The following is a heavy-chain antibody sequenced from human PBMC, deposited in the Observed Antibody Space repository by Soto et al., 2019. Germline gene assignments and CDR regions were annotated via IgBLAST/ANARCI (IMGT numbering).Heavy chain of an antibody. Sequence: GGSLRLSCAASGFTVSSNYMSWVRQAPGKGLEWVSVIYSGGSTYYADSVKGRFTISRDNSKNTLYLQMNSLRAEDTAVYYCARDFSSSSSTWSYYYYMDVWGKGTTVTVSS. CDR1: GFTVSSNY. CDR2: IYSGGST. CDR3: ARDFSSSSSTWSYYYYMDV. J-gene: IGHJ6*03. D-gene: IGHD6-13*01. V-gene: IGHV3-66*01.